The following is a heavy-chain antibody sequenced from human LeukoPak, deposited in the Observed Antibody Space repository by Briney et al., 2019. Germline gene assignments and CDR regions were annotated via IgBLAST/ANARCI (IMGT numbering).Heavy chain of an antibody. V-gene: IGHV4-39*01. J-gene: IGHJ4*02. CDR2: IFYSGST. CDR3: ARHRAGGSGMAVDY. CDR1: GGSISSTNNY. D-gene: IGHD3-10*01. Sequence: SETLSLTCTVSGGSISSTNNYWGWIRQPPGKGLEWVASIFYSGSTYSNPSLKSRLTISVDTSKNQFSLKVSSVTAADTAVYYCARHRAGGSGMAVDYWGQGTLVTVSS.